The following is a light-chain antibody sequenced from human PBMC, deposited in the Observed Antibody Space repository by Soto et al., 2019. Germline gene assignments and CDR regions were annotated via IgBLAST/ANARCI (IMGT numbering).Light chain of an antibody. V-gene: IGKV3-15*01. CDR3: QQYNNWPPFT. CDR2: GAS. CDR1: QSVSSN. Sequence: EIVMTQSPATLSVSPGESATRXXRARQSVSSNLAWYQQKPGQAPRLXXYGASTRATGIPARFSGSGSGTEFTLTISSLQSEDFAVCYCQQYNNWPPFTFGGGTKVDIK. J-gene: IGKJ4*01.